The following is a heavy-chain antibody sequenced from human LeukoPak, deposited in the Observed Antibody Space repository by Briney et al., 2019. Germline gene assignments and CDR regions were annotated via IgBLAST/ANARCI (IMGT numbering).Heavy chain of an antibody. Sequence: SETLSLTCTVSGGSISSYYWSWIRQPPGKGLEWIGYIYYSGSTNYNPSLKSRVTISVDTSKNQFSLKLSSVTAADTAVYYCARSPRAAMVWAYFDYWGQGTLVTVSS. CDR2: IYYSGST. CDR3: ARSPRAAMVWAYFDY. V-gene: IGHV4-59*01. CDR1: GGSISSYY. D-gene: IGHD5-18*01. J-gene: IGHJ4*02.